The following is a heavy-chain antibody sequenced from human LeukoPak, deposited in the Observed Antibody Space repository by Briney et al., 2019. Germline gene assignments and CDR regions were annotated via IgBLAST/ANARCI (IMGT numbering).Heavy chain of an antibody. V-gene: IGHV1-24*01. D-gene: IGHD3-22*01. CDR2: FDPEDGET. J-gene: IGHJ6*02. CDR3: ASHYDSSGLTRYYYGMDV. Sequence: ASVKVSRKVSGYTLTELSMHWVRQAPGKGLEWMGGFDPEDGETIYAQKFQGRVTMTEDTSTDTAYMELSSLRSEDTAVYYCASHYDSSGLTRYYYGMDVWGQGTTVTVS. CDR1: GYTLTELS.